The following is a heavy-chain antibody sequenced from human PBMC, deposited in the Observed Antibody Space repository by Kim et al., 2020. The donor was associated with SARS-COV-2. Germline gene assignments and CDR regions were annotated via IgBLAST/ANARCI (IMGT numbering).Heavy chain of an antibody. D-gene: IGHD5-18*01. Sequence: NHTPSLKSRVTISVDTSKNQFSLKLSSVTAADTAVYYCARGRSYTAYFDYWGQGTLVTVSS. CDR3: ARGRSYTAYFDY. V-gene: IGHV4-34*01. J-gene: IGHJ4*02.